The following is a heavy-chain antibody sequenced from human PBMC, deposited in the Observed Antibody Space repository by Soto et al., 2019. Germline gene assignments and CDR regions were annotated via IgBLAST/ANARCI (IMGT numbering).Heavy chain of an antibody. J-gene: IGHJ4*02. Sequence: SETLSLTCTVSGGSISSGDYYWSWIRQPPGKGLEWIGYIYYSGSTYYNPSLKSRVTISVDTSKNQFSLKLSSVTAADTAVYYCARVGGIDPYGYWGQGTLVTVSS. CDR2: IYYSGST. D-gene: IGHD6-13*01. CDR3: ARVGGIDPYGY. V-gene: IGHV4-30-4*01. CDR1: GGSISSGDYY.